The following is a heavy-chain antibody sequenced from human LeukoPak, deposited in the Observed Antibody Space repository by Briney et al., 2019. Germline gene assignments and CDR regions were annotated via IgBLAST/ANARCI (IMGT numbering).Heavy chain of an antibody. CDR1: GFTFSSFG. D-gene: IGHD3-3*01. CDR3: ARSFGVVGTEDDY. J-gene: IGHJ4*02. Sequence: GRSLRLSCAASGFTFSSFGIHWVRQAPGKGLEWVAVISYDGSNKYYADSVKGRFTISRDNSKNTLYLQMNSLRAEDTAVYYCARSFGVVGTEDDYWGQGTLVTVSS. V-gene: IGHV3-30*03. CDR2: ISYDGSNK.